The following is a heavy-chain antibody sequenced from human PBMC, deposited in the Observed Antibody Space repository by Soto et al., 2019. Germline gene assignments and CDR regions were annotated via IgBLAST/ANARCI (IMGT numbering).Heavy chain of an antibody. CDR2: INPYNANT. CDR3: AKGAGWEPEYYSDY. CDR1: GYTFTSYG. D-gene: IGHD1-26*01. Sequence: QVPLVQSGAEVKKPGASVKVSCKASGYTFTSYGIIWVRQAPGQGLEWMGWINPYNANTKYAQKVQGRVTMTTDTSTSTAYMELTSLRSDDTAVYYCAKGAGWEPEYYSDYWGQGTLVTVSS. V-gene: IGHV1-18*01. J-gene: IGHJ4*02.